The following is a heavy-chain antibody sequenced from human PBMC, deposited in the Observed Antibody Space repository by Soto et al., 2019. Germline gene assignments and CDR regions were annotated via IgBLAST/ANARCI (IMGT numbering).Heavy chain of an antibody. J-gene: IGHJ4*02. CDR1: GFTFDDYA. V-gene: IGHV3-9*01. D-gene: IGHD5-12*01. CDR2: MSWNSGSI. Sequence: EVQLVESGGGLVQPGRSLRLSCAASGFTFDDYAMHWGRQAPGKGLAWVSGMSWNSGSIGYADSVKGRFTISRDNAKNSLYLQMNSLRAEDTALYYCAQAAMATIAHCDYWGQGTLVTGFS. CDR3: AQAAMATIAHCDY.